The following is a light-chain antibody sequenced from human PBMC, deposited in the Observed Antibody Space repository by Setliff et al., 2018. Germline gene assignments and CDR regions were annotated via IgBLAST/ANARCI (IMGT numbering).Light chain of an antibody. V-gene: IGLV2-14*01. J-gene: IGLJ1*01. Sequence: QSVLTQPASVSGSPGQSITISCAGTSSDVGAYSHVSWYQQYPGKAPKLMISEVSKRPSGVPDRFSGSKSGNTASLTVSGLQPEDEADYYCCSYTDSSDLYVFGSGTKVTVL. CDR3: CSYTDSSDLYV. CDR2: EVS. CDR1: SSDVGAYSH.